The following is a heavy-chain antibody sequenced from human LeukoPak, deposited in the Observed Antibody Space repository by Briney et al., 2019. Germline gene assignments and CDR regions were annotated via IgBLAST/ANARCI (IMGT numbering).Heavy chain of an antibody. J-gene: IGHJ4*02. CDR1: GFTFSSYA. V-gene: IGHV3-23*01. Sequence: GGSLRLSCAASGFTFSSYAMSWVRQAPGKGLEWVSAISGSGGSTYYADSVKGRFTISRDNSKNTLYQQMNSLRAEDTAVYYCAKDQHYYDSSGYYDYWGQGTLVTVSS. D-gene: IGHD3-22*01. CDR2: ISGSGGST. CDR3: AKDQHYYDSSGYYDY.